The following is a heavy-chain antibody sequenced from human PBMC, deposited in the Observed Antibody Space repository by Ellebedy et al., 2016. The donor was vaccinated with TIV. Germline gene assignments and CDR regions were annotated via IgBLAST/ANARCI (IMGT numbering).Heavy chain of an antibody. Sequence: PGGSLRLSCAASGFTFSDYSMDWVRRAPGKGLEWVSSITRSGKYTYYAESVKGRFTISRDNAKNSLYLQMNSLRDEDTALYYCGGDYWGQGTLVTVSS. CDR2: ITRSGKYT. CDR1: GFTFSDYS. J-gene: IGHJ4*02. V-gene: IGHV3-21*01. CDR3: GGDY.